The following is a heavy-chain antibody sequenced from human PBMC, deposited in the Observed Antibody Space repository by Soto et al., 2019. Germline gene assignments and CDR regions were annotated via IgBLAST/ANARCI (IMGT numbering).Heavy chain of an antibody. CDR3: ARDSKRRDVLRVAEWLSYYYYYGMDV. V-gene: IGHV3-30-3*01. J-gene: IGHJ6*04. Sequence: PVGSLRLSCAAYGFTFSSYAMHWVRQAPGKGLEWVAVISYDGSNKYYADSVKGRFTISRDNSKNTLYLQMNSLRAEDTAVYYCARDSKRRDVLRVAEWLSYYYYYGMDVCGKRTTVTVAS. D-gene: IGHD3-3*01. CDR1: GFTFSSYA. CDR2: ISYDGSNK.